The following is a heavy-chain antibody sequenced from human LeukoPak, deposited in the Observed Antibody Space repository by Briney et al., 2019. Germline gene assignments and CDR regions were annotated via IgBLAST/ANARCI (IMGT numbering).Heavy chain of an antibody. Sequence: SETLSLTCTVSGGSISSYYWSWIRQPPGKGLEWIGYIYYSGSTNYNPSLKSRVTISVDTSKNQFSLKLSSVTAAGTAVYYCARGPYGGLTYWGQGTLVTVSS. CDR1: GGSISSYY. CDR3: ARGPYGGLTY. CDR2: IYYSGST. D-gene: IGHD4-23*01. J-gene: IGHJ4*02. V-gene: IGHV4-59*01.